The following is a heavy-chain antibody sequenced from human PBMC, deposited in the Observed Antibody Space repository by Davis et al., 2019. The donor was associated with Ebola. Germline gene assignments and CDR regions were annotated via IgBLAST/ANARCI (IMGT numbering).Heavy chain of an antibody. CDR2: STGEGTTT. D-gene: IGHD1-14*01. J-gene: IGHJ6*02. V-gene: IGHV3-43*02. CDR3: AKSRGRNRYYHHYGMDV. CDR1: GFTFAVYA. Sequence: PGGSLRLSCEASGFTFAVYAMNWVRQAPGKASEGAPLSTGEGTTTYYADSVKGRFTTSRDNSENSLYLEMNSLRTEDSALYCCAKSRGRNRYYHHYGMDVWGQGTTVTVSS.